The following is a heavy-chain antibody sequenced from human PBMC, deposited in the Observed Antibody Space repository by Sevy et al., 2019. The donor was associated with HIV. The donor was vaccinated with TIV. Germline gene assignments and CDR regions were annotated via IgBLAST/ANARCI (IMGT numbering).Heavy chain of an antibody. CDR2: IIPILNTV. J-gene: IGHJ4*02. Sequence: ASVKVSCKASGGIFKSYGISWVRQAPGQGLEWMGGIIPILNTVHYAQTFQGRVTITADESTKIAYMELSSLRSEDTAVYYCVRGGGNGWYYFDYWGQETLVTVSS. CDR1: GGIFKSYG. CDR3: VRGGGNGWYYFDY. V-gene: IGHV1-69*13. D-gene: IGHD6-19*01.